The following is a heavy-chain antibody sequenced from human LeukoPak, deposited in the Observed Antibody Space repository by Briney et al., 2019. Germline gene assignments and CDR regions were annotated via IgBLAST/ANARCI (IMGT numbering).Heavy chain of an antibody. J-gene: IGHJ6*02. V-gene: IGHV4-34*01. CDR1: GGSFSGYY. CDR2: INHSGST. D-gene: IGHD3-9*01. Sequence: KPSETLSLTCAVYGGSFSGYYWSWIRQPPGKGLEWIGEINHSGSTNYNPSLKSRVTISVDTSKNQFSLKLSSVTAADTAVYYCARGVDYDNNYFQYGMDVWGRGTTVTVSS. CDR3: ARGVDYDNNYFQYGMDV.